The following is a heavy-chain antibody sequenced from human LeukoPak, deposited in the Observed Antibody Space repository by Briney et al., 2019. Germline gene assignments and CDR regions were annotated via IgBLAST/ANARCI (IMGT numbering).Heavy chain of an antibody. V-gene: IGHV1-2*02. CDR3: ASPLGYYDSSGYYGRMDY. CDR1: GYTFTGYY. J-gene: IGHJ4*02. Sequence: GASVKVSCKASGYTFTGYYMHWVRQAPGQGLEWMGWINPNSGGTNYAQKFQGRVTMTRDTSISTAYMELSRLSSDDTAVYYCASPLGYYDSSGYYGRMDYWGQGTLVTVSS. D-gene: IGHD3-22*01. CDR2: INPNSGGT.